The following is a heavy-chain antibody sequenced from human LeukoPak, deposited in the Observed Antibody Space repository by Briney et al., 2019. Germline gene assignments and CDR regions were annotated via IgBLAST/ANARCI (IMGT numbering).Heavy chain of an antibody. D-gene: IGHD3-3*01. CDR1: GYTFTGYY. J-gene: IGHJ4*02. CDR3: ARGEEASLEEITIFGVVIPYDY. Sequence: ASVKVSCKASGYTFTGYYMHWVRQAPGQGLEWMGWINPNRGGTNYAQKFQGRVTMTRDTSISTAYMELSRLRSDDTAVYYCARGEEASLEEITIFGVVIPYDYWGQGTLVTASS. V-gene: IGHV1-2*02. CDR2: INPNRGGT.